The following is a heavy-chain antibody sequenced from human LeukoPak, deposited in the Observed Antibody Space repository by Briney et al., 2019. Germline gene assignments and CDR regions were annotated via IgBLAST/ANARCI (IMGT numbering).Heavy chain of an antibody. Sequence: SETLSLTCTVSGGSISSSSYYWGWIRQPPGKGLEWIGSIYYSGSTYYNPSLKSRVTISVDTSKNQFSLKLSSVTAADTAVYYCASDGVVTLRDAFDIWGQGTMVTVSS. D-gene: IGHD3-3*01. CDR3: ASDGVVTLRDAFDI. V-gene: IGHV4-39*01. J-gene: IGHJ3*02. CDR2: IYYSGST. CDR1: GGSISSSSYY.